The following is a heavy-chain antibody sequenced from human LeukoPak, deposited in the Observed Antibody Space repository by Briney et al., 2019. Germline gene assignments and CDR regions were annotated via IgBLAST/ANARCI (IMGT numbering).Heavy chain of an antibody. CDR3: ARAPDYYDSSGYYPYYFDY. CDR1: GFTFSSYG. CDR2: IWYDGSNK. Sequence: GGSLRLSCAASGFTFSSYGMHWVRQAPGKGLEWVAVIWYDGSNKYYADSVKGRFTISRDNSKNTLYLQMNSLRAEDTAVYYCARAPDYYDSSGYYPYYFDYWGQGTLVTVSS. V-gene: IGHV3-33*01. J-gene: IGHJ4*02. D-gene: IGHD3-22*01.